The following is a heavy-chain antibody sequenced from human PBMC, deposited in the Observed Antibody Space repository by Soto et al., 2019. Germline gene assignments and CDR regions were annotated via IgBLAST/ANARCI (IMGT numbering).Heavy chain of an antibody. CDR1: GYNFTQYT. J-gene: IGHJ5*02. CDR2: ITAGDGKT. Sequence: QVHLVQSGAEVKKPGASVKVSCKASGYNFTQYTIHWVRQAPGQRLEWMGWITAGDGKTQYSKKFQTRVTIRSDVSATTFYMDLNGLRSEDTAVYYCARDLYSSSFFWVDAWGRGTLVIVSS. D-gene: IGHD2-2*01. CDR3: ARDLYSSSFFWVDA. V-gene: IGHV1-3*01.